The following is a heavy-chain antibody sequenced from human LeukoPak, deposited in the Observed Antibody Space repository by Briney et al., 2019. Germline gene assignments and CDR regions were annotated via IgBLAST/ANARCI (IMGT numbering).Heavy chain of an antibody. V-gene: IGHV3-30*19. CDR3: ARDRSQEFDP. D-gene: IGHD3-10*01. J-gene: IGHJ5*02. CDR2: ISSDGTNK. CDR1: GFTFSSYG. Sequence: GGSLRPSCAASGFTFSSYGMHWVRQAPGKGLEWVAVISSDGTNKDYADSVKGRFSISRDNSKNTLYLQMNRLRADDTAVYYCARDRSQEFDPWGQGTLVTVSS.